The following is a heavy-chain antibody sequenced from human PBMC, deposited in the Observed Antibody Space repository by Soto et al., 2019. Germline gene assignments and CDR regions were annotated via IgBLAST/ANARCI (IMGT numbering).Heavy chain of an antibody. CDR3: TRQTDAVQWLVVPTDYNFDY. CDR2: IRSKTNSYAT. V-gene: IGHV3-73*01. D-gene: IGHD6-19*01. CDR1: GFTFGGSA. Sequence: GGSLRLSCAASGFTFGGSAMHWVRQASGKGLEWVGHIRSKTNSYATAYAESVKGRFTISRDDSMNTAYLQMNSLKTEDTAVYFCTRQTDAVQWLVVPTDYNFDYWGQGTLVTVSA. J-gene: IGHJ4*02.